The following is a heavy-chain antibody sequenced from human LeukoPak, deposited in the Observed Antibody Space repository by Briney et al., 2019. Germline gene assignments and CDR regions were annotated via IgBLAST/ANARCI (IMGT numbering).Heavy chain of an antibody. Sequence: SETLSLTCTVSGGSISSSSYYWGWIRQPPGKGLEWIGSISYSGSTYYNPSLKSRITISVDTSKNQFSLKLSSVTAADTAVYYCARSVDSLLNFDYWGQGTLVTVSS. D-gene: IGHD3-22*01. V-gene: IGHV4-39*01. CDR1: GGSISSSSYY. J-gene: IGHJ4*02. CDR3: ARSVDSLLNFDY. CDR2: ISYSGST.